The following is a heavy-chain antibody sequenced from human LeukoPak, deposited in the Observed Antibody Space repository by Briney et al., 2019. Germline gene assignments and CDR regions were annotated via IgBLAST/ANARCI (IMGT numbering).Heavy chain of an antibody. CDR3: ARLYYGSGSYGKGNWFDP. CDR2: INPNSGGT. CDR1: GYTFTGYY. V-gene: IGHV1-2*02. Sequence: ASVKVSCKASGYTFTGYYMHWVRQAPGQGLEWMGWINPNSGGTNYAQKFQGRVTMTRDTSISTAYMELSRLRSDDTAVYYCARLYYGSGSYGKGNWFDPWGQGTLVTVSS. J-gene: IGHJ5*02. D-gene: IGHD3-10*01.